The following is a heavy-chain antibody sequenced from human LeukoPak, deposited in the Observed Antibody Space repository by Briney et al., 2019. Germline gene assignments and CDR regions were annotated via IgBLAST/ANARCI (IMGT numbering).Heavy chain of an antibody. CDR1: GFTFSSYG. CDR3: ARAPPSGHVWFGELGNAFDI. Sequence: GGTLRLSCAASGFTFSSYGMSWVRQAPGKGLEWVSAISGSGGSTYYAESVKGRFTISRDNSKNTLYLQMNSLRAEDTAVYYCARAPPSGHVWFGELGNAFDIWGQGTMVTVSS. D-gene: IGHD3-10*01. CDR2: ISGSGGST. V-gene: IGHV3-23*01. J-gene: IGHJ3*02.